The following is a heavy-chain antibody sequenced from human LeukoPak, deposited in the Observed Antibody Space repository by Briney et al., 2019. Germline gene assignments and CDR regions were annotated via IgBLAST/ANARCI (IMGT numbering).Heavy chain of an antibody. CDR2: IYYSGST. J-gene: IGHJ3*01. D-gene: IGHD2-15*01. V-gene: IGHV4-59*12. CDR3: ARGVVAASATNDAFDL. CDR1: AGSISSYY. Sequence: SETLSLTCTVSAGSISSYYWSWIRQPPGQGLEWIGCIYYSGSTNYNPSLKSRVTISVDTSKNQFSLKLSSVTAADTAVYYCARGVVAASATNDAFDLWGQGTMVTVSS.